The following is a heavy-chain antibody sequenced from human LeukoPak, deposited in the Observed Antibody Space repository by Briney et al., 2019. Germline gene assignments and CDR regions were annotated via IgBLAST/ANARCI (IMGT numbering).Heavy chain of an antibody. Sequence: ASVKVSCKASGYTFTSYDINWVRQATGQGLEWMGWMNPNSGNTGYAQKLQGRVTMTTDTSTSTAYMELRSLRSDDTAVYYCARETPDWLAIDYWGQGTLVTVSS. D-gene: IGHD3-9*01. CDR3: ARETPDWLAIDY. CDR2: MNPNSGNT. CDR1: GYTFTSYD. J-gene: IGHJ4*02. V-gene: IGHV1-8*01.